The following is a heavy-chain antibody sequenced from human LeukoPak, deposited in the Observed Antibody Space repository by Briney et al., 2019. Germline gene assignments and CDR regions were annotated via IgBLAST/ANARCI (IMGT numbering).Heavy chain of an antibody. CDR1: GGSISSYY. Sequence: PSETLSLTCTVSGGSISSYYWSWVRQPAGKGLEWIGEINHSGSTNYNPSLKSRVTISVDTSKNQFSLKLSSVTAADTAVYYCAREYVYYYFDYWGQGTLVTVSS. CDR3: AREYVYYYFDY. D-gene: IGHD2-8*01. CDR2: INHSGST. J-gene: IGHJ4*02. V-gene: IGHV4-34*01.